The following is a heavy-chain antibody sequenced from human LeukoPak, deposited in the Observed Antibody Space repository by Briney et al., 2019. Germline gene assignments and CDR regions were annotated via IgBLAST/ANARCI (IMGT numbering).Heavy chain of an antibody. J-gene: IGHJ4*02. D-gene: IGHD1-26*01. Sequence: GGSLRLSCAASGFTFSSYWMSWVGQAPGKGLEWVANIKQDGSEKYYVDSVKGRFTISRDNAKNSLYLQMNSLRAEDTAVYYCARDKIVGATNFDYWGQGTLVTVSS. CDR2: IKQDGSEK. CDR3: ARDKIVGATNFDY. V-gene: IGHV3-7*01. CDR1: GFTFSSYW.